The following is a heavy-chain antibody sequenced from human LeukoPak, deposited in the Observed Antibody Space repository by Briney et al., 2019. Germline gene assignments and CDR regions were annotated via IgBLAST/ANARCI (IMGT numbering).Heavy chain of an antibody. J-gene: IGHJ4*02. D-gene: IGHD6-19*01. CDR1: GFTFSTYA. V-gene: IGHV3-23*01. CDR3: AKRPPLSSGWPFDY. Sequence: GGSLRLSCAASGFTFSTYAMNWVRQALEKGLEWVSAISGSGDNTYYAESVKGRFTISRDNSKNTLYLQMNSLRAEDTAVYYCAKRPPLSSGWPFDYWGQGTLVTVSS. CDR2: ISGSGDNT.